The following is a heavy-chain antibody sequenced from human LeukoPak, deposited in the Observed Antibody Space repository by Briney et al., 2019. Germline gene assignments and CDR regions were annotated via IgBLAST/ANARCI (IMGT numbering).Heavy chain of an antibody. D-gene: IGHD3-22*01. J-gene: IGHJ6*02. CDR2: IKQDGSEK. Sequence: GGSLRLSCAASGFTFSSYWMSWVRQAPGKGLEWVANIKQDGSEKYYVDSVKGRFIISRDNAKNSLYLQMNSLRAEDTAVYYCARGTYSSVENGASYYYGMDVWGQGTTVTVSS. CDR3: ARGTYSSVENGASYYYGMDV. V-gene: IGHV3-7*01. CDR1: GFTFSSYW.